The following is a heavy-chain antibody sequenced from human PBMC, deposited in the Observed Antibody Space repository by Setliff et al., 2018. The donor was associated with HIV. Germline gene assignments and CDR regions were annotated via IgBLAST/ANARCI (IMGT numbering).Heavy chain of an antibody. CDR1: GASISSHY. V-gene: IGHV4-59*11. Sequence: LSLTCTVSGASISSHYWSWIRQSPGRELEWIGYIYSTGSTNYNSSLQSRVSISMDASKNKFSLKVTSVTSADTAVYYCAKGAGFYGDYTFDYWGQGHLVTVSS. D-gene: IGHD4-17*01. J-gene: IGHJ4*02. CDR3: AKGAGFYGDYTFDY. CDR2: IYSTGST.